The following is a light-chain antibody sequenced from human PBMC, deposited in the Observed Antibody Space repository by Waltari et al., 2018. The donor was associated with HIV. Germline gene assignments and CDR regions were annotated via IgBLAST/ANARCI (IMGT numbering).Light chain of an antibody. Sequence: EIVFTQSPDTLSLFSGERASPSCRASQNVDNYLAWYQHKPGQAPSLLIYDASTRAADISRNFSGSGSGTEVTLTITSLRLEDFAVYYCQQRLGWPHTFGPGTKLQI. V-gene: IGKV3-11*01. J-gene: IGKJ2*01. CDR3: QQRLGWPHT. CDR2: DAS. CDR1: QNVDNY.